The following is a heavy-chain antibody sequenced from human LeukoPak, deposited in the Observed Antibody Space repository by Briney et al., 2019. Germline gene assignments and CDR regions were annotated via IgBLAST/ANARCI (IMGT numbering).Heavy chain of an antibody. Sequence: GGSLRLSCAASGFTFSSYWMSWVRQAPGKGLEWVANIKQDGSEKYYVDSVKGRFTISRDNAKNSLYLQMNSLRAEDTAVYYWARDGGGIAADFDYWGQGTLVTVSS. CDR3: ARDGGGIAADFDY. CDR2: IKQDGSEK. D-gene: IGHD6-13*01. V-gene: IGHV3-7*03. J-gene: IGHJ4*02. CDR1: GFTFSSYW.